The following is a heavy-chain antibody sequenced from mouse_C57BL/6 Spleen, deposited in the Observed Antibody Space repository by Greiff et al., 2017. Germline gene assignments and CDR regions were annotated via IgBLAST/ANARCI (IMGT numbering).Heavy chain of an antibody. CDR2: IDPENGDT. V-gene: IGHV14-4*01. CDR1: GFNIKDDY. J-gene: IGHJ4*01. D-gene: IGHD1-1*01. CDR3: TTSPYGGDY. Sequence: VQLQQSGAELVRPGASVKLSCTASGFNIKDDYMHWVKQRPEQGLEWIGWIDPENGDTEYASKFQGKATITADTSSNTAYLQLSSLTSEDTAVYYCTTSPYGGDYWGQGTSVTVSS.